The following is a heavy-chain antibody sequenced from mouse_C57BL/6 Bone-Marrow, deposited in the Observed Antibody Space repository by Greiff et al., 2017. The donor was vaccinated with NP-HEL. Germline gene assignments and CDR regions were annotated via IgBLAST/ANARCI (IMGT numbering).Heavy chain of an antibody. CDR1: GYAFSSYW. CDR3: ARYDYGSSYGDYYAMDY. J-gene: IGHJ4*01. CDR2: IYPGDGDT. D-gene: IGHD1-1*01. Sequence: VMLVESGAELVKPGASVKISCKASGYAFSSYWMNWVKQRPGKGLEWIGQIYPGDGDTNYNGKFKGKATLTADKSSSTAYMQLSSLTSEDSAVYFCARYDYGSSYGDYYAMDYWGQGTSVTVSS. V-gene: IGHV1-80*01.